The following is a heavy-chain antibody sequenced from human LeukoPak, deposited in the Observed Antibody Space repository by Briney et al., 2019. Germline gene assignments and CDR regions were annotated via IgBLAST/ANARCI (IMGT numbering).Heavy chain of an antibody. CDR3: ARRVSAYYDSSGYYLSYFDY. CDR1: GGSISSCY. J-gene: IGHJ4*02. V-gene: IGHV4-4*07. Sequence: TSETLSLTCTVSGGSISSCYWSWIRQPAGKGLEWIGRIYTSGSTNYNPSLKSRVTISVDTSKNQFSLKLSSVTAADTAVYYCARRVSAYYDSSGYYLSYFDYWGQGTLVTVSS. D-gene: IGHD3-22*01. CDR2: IYTSGST.